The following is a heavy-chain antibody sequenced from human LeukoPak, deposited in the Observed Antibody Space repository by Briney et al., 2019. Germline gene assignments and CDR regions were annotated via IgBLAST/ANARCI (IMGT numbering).Heavy chain of an antibody. CDR1: GYTFTSYD. V-gene: IGHV1-8*02. CDR3: ARGRVPVVPAASDY. D-gene: IGHD2-2*01. CDR2: MNPNSGNT. J-gene: IGHJ4*02. Sequence: GASVKVSCKASGYTFTSYDINWVRQATGQGLEWMGWMNPNSGNTGYAQEFQGRVTMTRNTSISTAYMELSSLRSEDTAVYYCARGRVPVVPAASDYWGQGTLVTVSS.